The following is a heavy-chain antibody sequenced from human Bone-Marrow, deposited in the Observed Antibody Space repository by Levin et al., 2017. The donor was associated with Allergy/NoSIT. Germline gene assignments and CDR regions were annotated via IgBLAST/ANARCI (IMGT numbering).Heavy chain of an antibody. J-gene: IGHJ1*01. CDR2: INPSGGST. CDR3: ARGTYYDSSGYYYAPYFQH. V-gene: IGHV1-46*01. CDR1: GYTFTDFY. D-gene: IGHD3-22*01. Sequence: RASVKVSCKASGYTFTDFYIHWVRQAPGQGLEWMGVINPSGGSTTYAQKFQDRVTMTRDTSTNTVYMELSSLRSEDTAVYYCARGTYYDSSGYYYAPYFQHWGQGTLVTVSS.